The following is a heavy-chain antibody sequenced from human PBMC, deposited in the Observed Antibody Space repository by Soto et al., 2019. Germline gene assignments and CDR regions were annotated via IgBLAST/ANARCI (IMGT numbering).Heavy chain of an antibody. CDR3: ANNDYGGNPGSDY. Sequence: EVQLLESGGGLVQPGGSLRLSCAASGFTFSSYAMSWVRQAPGKGLEWVSAISGSGGSTYYADPVKGRFTNSRENSKNTLYLQMNSLRAEDTAVYYCANNDYGGNPGSDYWGQGTLVTVSS. J-gene: IGHJ4*02. V-gene: IGHV3-23*01. CDR1: GFTFSSYA. CDR2: ISGSGGST. D-gene: IGHD4-17*01.